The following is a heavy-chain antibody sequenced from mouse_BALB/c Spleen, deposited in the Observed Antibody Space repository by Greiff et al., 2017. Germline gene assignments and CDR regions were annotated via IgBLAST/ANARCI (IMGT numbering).Heavy chain of an antibody. CDR3: AIITTVVGRCCDY. V-gene: IGHV3-2*02. D-gene: IGHD1-1*01. Sequence: VQLKESGAGLVKPSQSLSLSCTVTGYSFTSYYAWYLIRQFPGNKLAWVGYTSYSGSTSYNPSLKSRISITRDTSKNQFFLQLNSVTTEDTATYYCAIITTVVGRCCDYWGQGTTLTVSS. J-gene: IGHJ2*01. CDR1: GYSFTSYYA. CDR2: TSYSGST.